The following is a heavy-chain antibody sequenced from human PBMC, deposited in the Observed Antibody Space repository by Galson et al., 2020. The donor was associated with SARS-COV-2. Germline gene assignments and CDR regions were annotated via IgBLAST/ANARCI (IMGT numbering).Heavy chain of an antibody. D-gene: IGHD3-10*01. V-gene: IGHV3-30*18. J-gene: IGHJ4*02. Sequence: GESLKISCAASGFTFSNYSIHWVRQAPGKGLEWVALISNDGSNEYFADSVKGRFTISRDNSKNTVYLQMNSLRIEDTAVYYCAKGSWSYYYDYWGQGTLVTVSS. CDR2: ISNDGSNE. CDR3: AKGSWSYYYDY. CDR1: GFTFSNYS.